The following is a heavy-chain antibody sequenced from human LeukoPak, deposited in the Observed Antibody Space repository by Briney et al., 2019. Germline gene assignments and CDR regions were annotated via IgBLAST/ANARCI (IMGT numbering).Heavy chain of an antibody. J-gene: IGHJ4*02. CDR2: VNPNSGAT. CDR3: ARLCTSRDCYSQSFDY. D-gene: IGHD2-21*02. V-gene: IGHV1-2*02. CDR1: GYTFTGYY. Sequence: GASVKVSCKASGYTFTGYYMHWVRQAPGQGLEWMGWVNPNSGATKYAQKFQGRVTMTRDTSITTAYLDLSRLTSDDTAVFYCARLCTSRDCYSQSFDYWGQGTLVTVSS.